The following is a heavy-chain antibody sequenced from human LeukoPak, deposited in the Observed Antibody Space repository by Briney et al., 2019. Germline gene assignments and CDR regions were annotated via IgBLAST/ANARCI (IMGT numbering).Heavy chain of an antibody. D-gene: IGHD2-15*01. CDR2: TSSSDAGT. CDR3: ARAPVTSCRGAFCYPFDY. J-gene: IGHJ4*02. V-gene: IGHV3-23*01. Sequence: GGSLRLSCAASGFPLSSYAMSWVRQGPGKGLEWVAATSSSDAGTYHADSVRGRFTISRDNSKNALYLQMNRLRVEDAAVYSCARAPVTSCRGAFCYPFDYWGQGTLVTVSS. CDR1: GFPLSSYA.